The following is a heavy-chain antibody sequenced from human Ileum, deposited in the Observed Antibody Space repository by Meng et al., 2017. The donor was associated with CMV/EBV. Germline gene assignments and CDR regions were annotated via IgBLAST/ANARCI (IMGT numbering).Heavy chain of an antibody. CDR3: TTQISQSGRWIIDY. CDR2: IKSKTDGETT. J-gene: IGHJ4*02. D-gene: IGHD5-12*01. Sequence: GESLKISCAASGFTFNNAWMSWVRQAPGKGLEWVGRIKSKTDGETTDYAAPVKGRFTISRDDSKNMFYLQMNSLEVEDTAMFSCTTQISQSGRWIIDYWGQGTLVTVSS. V-gene: IGHV3-15*01. CDR1: GFTFNNAW.